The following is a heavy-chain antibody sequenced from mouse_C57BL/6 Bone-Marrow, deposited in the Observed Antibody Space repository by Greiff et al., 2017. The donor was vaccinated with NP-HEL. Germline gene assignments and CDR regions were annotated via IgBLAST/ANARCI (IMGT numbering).Heavy chain of an antibody. D-gene: IGHD1-1*01. CDR3: ARSSDDGSSPYYFDY. CDR1: GYAFSSSW. Sequence: QVQLQQSGPELVKPGASVKISCKASGYAFSSSWLNWVKQRPGKGLEWIGRIYPGAGDTNYNGKFKGKATLTADKSSSTAYMQLSSLTSEDSAVYFCARSSDDGSSPYYFDYWGQGTTLTVSS. J-gene: IGHJ2*01. CDR2: IYPGAGDT. V-gene: IGHV1-82*01.